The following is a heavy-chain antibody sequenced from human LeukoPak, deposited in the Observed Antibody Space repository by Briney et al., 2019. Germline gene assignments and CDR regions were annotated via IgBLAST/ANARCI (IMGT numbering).Heavy chain of an antibody. CDR2: IIPIFGTA. Sequence: SVKVSCKASGGTFSSYAISWVRQAPGQGLEWMGGIIPIFGTADYAQKFQGRVTITADESTSTAYMELSSLRSEDTAVYYCATMGVIIPHGYYYGMDVWGQGTTVTVSS. J-gene: IGHJ6*02. V-gene: IGHV1-69*13. CDR1: GGTFSSYA. D-gene: IGHD3-10*01. CDR3: ATMGVIIPHGYYYGMDV.